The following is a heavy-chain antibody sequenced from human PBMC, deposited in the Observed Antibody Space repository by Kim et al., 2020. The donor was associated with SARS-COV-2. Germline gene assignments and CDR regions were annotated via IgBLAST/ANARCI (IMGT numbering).Heavy chain of an antibody. Sequence: TNYSPSLKSRITISVDKSKNQFSLKLSSMTAADTAVYYCARVVAAAGLDVWGQETTVTVSS. J-gene: IGHJ6*02. D-gene: IGHD6-13*01. V-gene: IGHV4-4*02. CDR2: T. CDR3: ARVVAAAGLDV.